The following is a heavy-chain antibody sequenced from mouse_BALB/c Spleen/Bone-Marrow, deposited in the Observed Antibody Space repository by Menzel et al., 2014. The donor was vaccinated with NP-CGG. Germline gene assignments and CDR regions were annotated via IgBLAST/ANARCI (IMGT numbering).Heavy chain of an antibody. V-gene: IGHV1S135*01. CDR2: IDPFNGAT. CDR3: ARNWDVDY. Sequence: EVQLQQSGPELMKPGASVKISCKASGYSFTTYYMYWVKQSHGKSLEWIGYIDPFNGATSYNQKFKGKATLTVDKSSSTAYMHLSSLTSEDSAVYYCARNWDVDYWGQGTTLTVSS. CDR1: GYSFTTYY. J-gene: IGHJ2*01. D-gene: IGHD4-1*01.